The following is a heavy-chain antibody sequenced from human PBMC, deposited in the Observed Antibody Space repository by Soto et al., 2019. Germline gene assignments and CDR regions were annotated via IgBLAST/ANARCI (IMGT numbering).Heavy chain of an antibody. Sequence: GGSLRLSCAASGFTFSDYYMSWIRQAPGKGLEWVSYISSSGSTIYYADSVKGRFTISRDNAKNSLYLQMNSLRAEDTAVYYCARAVSGENSNYGSFRGYYYYMDVWGKGTTVTVSS. V-gene: IGHV3-11*01. CDR3: ARAVSGENSNYGSFRGYYYYMDV. D-gene: IGHD4-4*01. J-gene: IGHJ6*03. CDR1: GFTFSDYY. CDR2: ISSSGSTI.